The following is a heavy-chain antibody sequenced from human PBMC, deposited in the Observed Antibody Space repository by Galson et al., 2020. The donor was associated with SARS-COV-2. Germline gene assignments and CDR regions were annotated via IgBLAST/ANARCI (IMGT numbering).Heavy chain of an antibody. CDR1: GFTYRSYG. D-gene: IGHD4-17*01. Sequence: GESLKISCAASGFTYRSYGMYWVRQAPGNGLRWVAGISGSGGSTYYADSVKGRFTISRDNSKNTLYLQMTSLRADDTALYYCAKKHDGDYHFDFWGQGTLVTVST. CDR2: ISGSGGST. CDR3: AKKHDGDYHFDF. V-gene: IGHV3-23*01. J-gene: IGHJ4*02.